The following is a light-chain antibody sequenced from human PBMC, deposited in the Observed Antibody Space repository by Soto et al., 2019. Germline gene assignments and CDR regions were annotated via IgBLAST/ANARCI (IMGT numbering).Light chain of an antibody. CDR2: EVS. J-gene: IGLJ3*02. CDR1: SSDVGGYNH. Sequence: ALTQPPSASGSPGQSVTISCTGTSSDVGGYNHVSWYQQHPGKAPKLMIFEVSNRPSGVPDRFSGSKSGNTASLTVSGLQAEDEADYYCSSFAGNYWVFGGGTKLTVL. V-gene: IGLV2-8*01. CDR3: SSFAGNYWV.